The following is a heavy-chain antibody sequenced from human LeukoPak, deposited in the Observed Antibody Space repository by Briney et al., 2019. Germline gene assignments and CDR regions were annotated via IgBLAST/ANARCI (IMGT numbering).Heavy chain of an antibody. J-gene: IGHJ4*02. CDR1: GFTFSSYA. V-gene: IGHV3-23*01. Sequence: GGSLRLSCAASGFTFSSYAMSWVCQAPGKGLEWVSTISGSGGSTYYADSVKGRFTFSRDNSKNTLYLQMNSLRAEDTAVYYCAKDRGIGWGAPQPFDYWGQGTLVTVSS. D-gene: IGHD3-10*01. CDR2: ISGSGGST. CDR3: AKDRGIGWGAPQPFDY.